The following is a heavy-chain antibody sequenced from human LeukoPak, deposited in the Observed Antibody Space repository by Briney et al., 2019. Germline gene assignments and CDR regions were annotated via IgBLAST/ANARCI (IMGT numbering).Heavy chain of an antibody. V-gene: IGHV3-30*03. CDR3: ARDGDTDY. CDR1: GFTFDNYG. Sequence: PGGSLRLSCAASGFTFDNYGMHWVRQAPGKGLEWVAVMAYDGSTKYYRDSVKGRFTISRDNSKNTLYLQMNSLRAEDTAVYYCARDGDTDYWGQGTLVTVSS. CDR2: MAYDGSTK. J-gene: IGHJ4*02. D-gene: IGHD5-18*01.